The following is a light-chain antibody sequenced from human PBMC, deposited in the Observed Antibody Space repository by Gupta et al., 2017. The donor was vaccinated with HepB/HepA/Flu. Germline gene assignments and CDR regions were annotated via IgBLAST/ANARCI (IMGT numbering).Light chain of an antibody. CDR2: EVS. Sequence: QSALPPPASVSGAPGPSIPIPCPETSGDAGAYNYVPWYQQYPGKATKVIIYEVSARPSGFSYRFSGSKSGNTASLTISGLQAEDEADYYCCSYRSSNTLFVFGTGTKVTVL. V-gene: IGLV2-14*01. CDR1: SGDAGAYNY. CDR3: CSYRSSNTLFV. J-gene: IGLJ1*01.